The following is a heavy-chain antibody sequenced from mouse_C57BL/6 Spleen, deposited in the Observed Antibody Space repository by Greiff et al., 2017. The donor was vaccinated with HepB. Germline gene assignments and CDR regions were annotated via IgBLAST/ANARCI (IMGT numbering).Heavy chain of an antibody. Sequence: VQLQQSGAELAKPGASVKLSCKASGYTFTSYWMHWVKQRPGQGLEWIGYINPSSGYTKYNQKFKDKATLTAAKSSSTAYMQLSSLTYADSAVYYCARDDGLDYWGQGTTLTVSS. CDR3: ARDDGLDY. V-gene: IGHV1-7*01. CDR2: INPSSGYT. CDR1: GYTFTSYW. D-gene: IGHD2-3*01. J-gene: IGHJ2*01.